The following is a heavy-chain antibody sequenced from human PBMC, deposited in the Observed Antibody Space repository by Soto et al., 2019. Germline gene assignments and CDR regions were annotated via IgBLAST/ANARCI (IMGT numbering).Heavy chain of an antibody. Sequence: EVQLVESGGGLVKPGGSLRLSCAASGFTFSSYSMNWVRQAPGKGLEWVSSISSSSSYIYYADSVKGRFTISRDNAKNSLYLQMNSLRAEDTAVYYCAREGGELELRSYYYYGMDVWGQGTTVTVSS. CDR3: AREGGELELRSYYYYGMDV. CDR1: GFTFSSYS. D-gene: IGHD1-7*01. CDR2: ISSSSSYI. V-gene: IGHV3-21*01. J-gene: IGHJ6*02.